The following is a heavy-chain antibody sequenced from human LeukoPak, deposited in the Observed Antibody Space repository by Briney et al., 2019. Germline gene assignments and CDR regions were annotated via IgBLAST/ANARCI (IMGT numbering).Heavy chain of an antibody. V-gene: IGHV3-30-3*02. CDR1: GFTFSSYA. CDR3: AKPWSGYDILTGHPFDY. CDR2: ISYDGSNK. D-gene: IGHD3-9*01. Sequence: GGSLRLSCAASGFTFSSYAMHWVRQAPGKGLEWVAVISYDGSNKYYADSVKGRFTISRDNSKNTLYLQMNSLRAEDTAVYYCAKPWSGYDILTGHPFDYWGQGTLVTVSS. J-gene: IGHJ4*02.